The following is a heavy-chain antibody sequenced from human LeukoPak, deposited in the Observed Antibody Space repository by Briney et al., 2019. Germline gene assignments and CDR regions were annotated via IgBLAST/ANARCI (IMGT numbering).Heavy chain of an antibody. J-gene: IGHJ3*02. Sequence: SETLSLTCTVSGGSISSYYWSWIRQPPGKGLEWIGYIYYSGSTNYNPSLRSRVTISVDTSKNQFSLKLSSVTAADTAVYYCALDSSGGDDAFDIWGQGTMVTVSS. CDR1: GGSISSYY. V-gene: IGHV4-59*12. CDR2: IYYSGST. D-gene: IGHD3-22*01. CDR3: ALDSSGGDDAFDI.